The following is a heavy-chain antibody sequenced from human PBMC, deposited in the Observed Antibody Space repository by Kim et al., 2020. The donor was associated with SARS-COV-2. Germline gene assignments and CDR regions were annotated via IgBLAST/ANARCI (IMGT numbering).Heavy chain of an antibody. Sequence: SETLSLTCTVSGGSISSGGYYWSWIRQHPGKGLEWIGYIYYSGSTYYNPSLKSRVTISVDTSKNQFSLKLSSVTAADTAVYYCARGVRFGEGSIDYWGQGTLVTVSS. V-gene: IGHV4-31*03. CDR3: ARGVRFGEGSIDY. CDR2: IYYSGST. J-gene: IGHJ4*02. D-gene: IGHD3-10*01. CDR1: GGSISSGGYY.